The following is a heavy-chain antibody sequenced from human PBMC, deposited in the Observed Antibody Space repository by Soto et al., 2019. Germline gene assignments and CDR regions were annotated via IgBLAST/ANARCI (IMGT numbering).Heavy chain of an antibody. CDR3: ARELNRDSSDYYSLAY. Sequence: ASVNVSFKTCCYIFTAYFLALLRQSPLQRPEWLGWVGTSNTNTNYAQKFQGRVTMTTDRSTTTTYMELRSLRSDDTAVYYCARELNRDSSDYYSLAYWGQGNLVNVXS. CDR2: VGTSNTNT. CDR1: CYIFTAYF. V-gene: IGHV1-18*01. J-gene: IGHJ4*02. D-gene: IGHD3-22*01.